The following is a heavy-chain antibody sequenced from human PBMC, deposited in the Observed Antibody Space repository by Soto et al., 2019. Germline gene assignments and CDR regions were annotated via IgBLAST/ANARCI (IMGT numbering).Heavy chain of an antibody. CDR2: IYHSGST. J-gene: IGHJ4*01. V-gene: IGHV4-4*02. D-gene: IGHD5-18*01. CDR3: AGQVDTTYTYNY. CDR1: GGSISSNNW. Sequence: QVQLQESGPGLVKPSETLSLTCAVSGGSISSNNWWSWVRQPPGKGLEWIGEIYHSGSTNYNPSLKGRVTMSVDKSQSQFSLNLGSLTAADTAVYYCAGQVDTTYTYNYWGHGTLLTVSS.